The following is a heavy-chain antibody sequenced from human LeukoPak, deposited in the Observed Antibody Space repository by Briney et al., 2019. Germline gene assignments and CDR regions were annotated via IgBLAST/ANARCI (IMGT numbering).Heavy chain of an antibody. J-gene: IGHJ4*02. CDR3: ARDSGFGVATG. CDR2: ISSSSSYI. CDR1: GFTFSSYS. D-gene: IGHD3-3*01. Sequence: GGSLRLSCAASGFTFSSYSMNWVRQAPGKGLEWASSISSSSSYIYYADSVKGRFTISRDNAKNSLYLQMNSLRAEDTAVYYCARDSGFGVATGWGQGTLVTVSS. V-gene: IGHV3-21*01.